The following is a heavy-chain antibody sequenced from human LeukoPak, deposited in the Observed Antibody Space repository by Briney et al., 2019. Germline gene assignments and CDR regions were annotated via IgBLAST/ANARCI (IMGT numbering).Heavy chain of an antibody. CDR1: GGFISPFQ. D-gene: IGHD2-8*02. CDR2: IRNTGSA. V-gene: IGHV4-4*07. J-gene: IGHJ4*02. CDR3: ATGSYSGGFDK. Sequence: SETLSLTCTVSGGFISPFQWSWIRQSAGKRLEWIGLIRNTGSADYNPSLKSRVTLSIDTSKSQISLRLTSVTAADTAVYYCATGSYSGGFDKWGQGTLVIVSS.